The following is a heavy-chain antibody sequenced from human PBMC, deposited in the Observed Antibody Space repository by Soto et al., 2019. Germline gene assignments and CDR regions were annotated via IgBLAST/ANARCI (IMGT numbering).Heavy chain of an antibody. D-gene: IGHD1-26*01. CDR2: IFYSGNT. CDR3: ASRRLLFYYYYSMDV. J-gene: IGHJ6*02. V-gene: IGHV4-39*07. Sequence: PSETLSLTCTVSGCSISNPIYYWAWIRQPPGKGLEWIGSIFYSGNTNYNPSLKSRVTISVDTSQNQFSLKLSSVTAADTAVYYCASRRLLFYYYYSMDVWGQGTTVTVS. CDR1: GCSISNPIYY.